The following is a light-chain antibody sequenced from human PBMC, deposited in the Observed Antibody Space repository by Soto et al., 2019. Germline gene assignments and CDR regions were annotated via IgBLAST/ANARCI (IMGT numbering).Light chain of an antibody. J-gene: IGKJ1*01. CDR2: GAF. CDR3: QDYNTSPWT. CDR1: QSISRSQ. Sequence: VVLTQSPGTLSLSPGERATLSCRASQSISRSQVAWYKHKPGQAPRLLLYGAFNRAPGTPGRITVRGSETAFTFTTSRLEPDDFSVYYCQDYNTSPWTFGQGTKVEIK. V-gene: IGKV3-20*01.